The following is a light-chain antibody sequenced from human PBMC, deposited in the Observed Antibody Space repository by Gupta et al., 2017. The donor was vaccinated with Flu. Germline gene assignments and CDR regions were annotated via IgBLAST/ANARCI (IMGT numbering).Light chain of an antibody. Sequence: DIQMTQSPSSLSASVGDRVTITCRASQNIKTFLNWYQQKSGEAPRLLIYGESNSKSGVPSRFSGSGSGTYFSLNISSLQPEDCANYYCKQSYPTPHNTPLTFGGGTKLEI. CDR1: QNIKTF. V-gene: IGKV1-39*01. CDR3: KQSYPTPHNTPLT. J-gene: IGKJ4*01. CDR2: GES.